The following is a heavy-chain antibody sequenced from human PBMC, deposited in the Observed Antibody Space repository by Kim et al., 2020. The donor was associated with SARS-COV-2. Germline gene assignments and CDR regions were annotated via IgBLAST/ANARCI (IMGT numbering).Heavy chain of an antibody. CDR3: AHSLERAAGSYYYYGMDV. Sequence: SGPTLVKPTQTLTLTCTFSGFSLSTSGVGVGWIRQPPGKALEWLALIYWDDDKRYSPSLKSRLTITKDTSKNQVVLTMTNMDPVDTATYYCAHSLERAAGSYYYYGMDVWGQGTTVTVSS. D-gene: IGHD6-13*01. V-gene: IGHV2-5*02. J-gene: IGHJ6*02. CDR2: IYWDDDK. CDR1: GFSLSTSGVG.